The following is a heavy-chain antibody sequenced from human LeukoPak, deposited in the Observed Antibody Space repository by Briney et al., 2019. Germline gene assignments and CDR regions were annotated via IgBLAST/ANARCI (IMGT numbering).Heavy chain of an antibody. J-gene: IGHJ3*02. Sequence: SETLSLTCTVSDGSMNSYYWNWIRQPAGKGLEWIGRIHASGSTNYNPSLKSRVTMSLDTSKKQFSLKLSSVSAADTAVYYCARPVGGYYDGRGAFEIWGQGTMVTVSS. V-gene: IGHV4-4*07. D-gene: IGHD3-22*01. CDR2: IHASGST. CDR1: DGSMNSYY. CDR3: ARPVGGYYDGRGAFEI.